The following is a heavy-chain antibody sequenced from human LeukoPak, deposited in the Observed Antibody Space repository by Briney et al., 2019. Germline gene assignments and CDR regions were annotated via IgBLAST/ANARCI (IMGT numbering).Heavy chain of an antibody. V-gene: IGHV3-48*01. CDR2: ITFSSSII. CDR3: ARDRLHYGEYEKTFDY. D-gene: IGHD4-17*01. CDR1: GFTFSSYG. Sequence: PGGSLRLSCAASGFTFSSYGMHWVRQAPGKGLEWVSYITFSSSIIYYADSVKGRFTISRDNAKNSLYLQMNSLRAEDTAVYYCARDRLHYGEYEKTFDYWGQGTLVSVSS. J-gene: IGHJ4*02.